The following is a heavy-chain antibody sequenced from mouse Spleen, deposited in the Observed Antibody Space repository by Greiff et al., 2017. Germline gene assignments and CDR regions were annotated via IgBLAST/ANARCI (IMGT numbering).Heavy chain of an antibody. J-gene: IGHJ4*01. V-gene: IGHV5-9-1*02. D-gene: IGHD2-3*01. CDR3: TRDPGYYEIGYYAMDY. Sequence: EVKLMESGEGLVKPGGSLKLSCAASGFTFSSYAMSWVRQTPEKRLEWVAYISSGGDYIYYADTVKGRFTISRDNARNTLYLQMSSLKSEDTAMYYCTRDPGYYEIGYYAMDYWGQGTSVTVSS. CDR2: ISSGGDYI. CDR1: GFTFSSYA.